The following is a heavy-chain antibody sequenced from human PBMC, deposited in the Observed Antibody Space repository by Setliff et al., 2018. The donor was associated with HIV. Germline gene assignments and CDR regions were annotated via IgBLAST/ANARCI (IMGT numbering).Heavy chain of an antibody. J-gene: IGHJ4*02. V-gene: IGHV4-31*03. Sequence: KPSETLSLTCNVSGSSFSSGIYYWTWIRQQPGKGLEWIGYISYSGSTYYNPSLKSRLTMSIDTSKSHFSLNLNSVTAADTAVYYCARGTTSITFDYWSQGTLVT. CDR3: ARGTTSITFDY. CDR1: GSSFSSGIYY. D-gene: IGHD1-1*01. CDR2: ISYSGST.